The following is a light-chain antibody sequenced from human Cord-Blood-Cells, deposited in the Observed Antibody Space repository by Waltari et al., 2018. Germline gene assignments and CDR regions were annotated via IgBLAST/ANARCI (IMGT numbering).Light chain of an antibody. Sequence: QSALTKPASASGSPGQSITISCTGTRSDVGSYNLVSWYQQHTGKAPKLIIYEGSNRPSGVSNRFSGSKSGNTASLTISGLQAEDEADYYCCSYAGSVVFGGGTKLTVL. J-gene: IGLJ2*01. CDR2: EGS. CDR1: RSDVGSYNL. CDR3: CSYAGSVV. V-gene: IGLV2-23*01.